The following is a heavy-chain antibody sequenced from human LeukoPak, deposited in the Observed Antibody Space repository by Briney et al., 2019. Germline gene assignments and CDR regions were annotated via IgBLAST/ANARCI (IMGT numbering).Heavy chain of an antibody. CDR2: IYYSGST. V-gene: IGHV4-59*01. CDR3: ARVHGSGSQLGAYYFDY. J-gene: IGHJ4*02. CDR1: GGSISSYY. D-gene: IGHD3-10*01. Sequence: PSETLSLTCTVSGGSISSYYWSWIRQPPGKGLEWIGYIYYSGSTNCNPSLKSRVTISVDTSKNQFSLKLSSVTAADTAVYYCARVHGSGSQLGAYYFDYWGQGTLDTVSS.